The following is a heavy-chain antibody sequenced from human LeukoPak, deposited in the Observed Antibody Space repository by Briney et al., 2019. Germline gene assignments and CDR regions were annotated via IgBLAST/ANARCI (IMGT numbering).Heavy chain of an antibody. J-gene: IGHJ4*02. D-gene: IGHD4-23*01. CDR2: IRSDGGVE. V-gene: IGHV3-30*02. Sequence: GGSLRLACAASGFTFSNYGMDWIRQAPGKGLEWVSFIRSDGGVEYYADSVKGRFTISRDNSKNTLYLQMNNLRREDTAIYYCVKDQAGGWGQGTLVTVSS. CDR3: VKDQAGG. CDR1: GFTFSNYG.